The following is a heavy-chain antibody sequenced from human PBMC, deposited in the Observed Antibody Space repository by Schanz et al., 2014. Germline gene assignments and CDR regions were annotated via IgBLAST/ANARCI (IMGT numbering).Heavy chain of an antibody. V-gene: IGHV3-23*01. CDR1: GFTFSTYA. J-gene: IGHJ4*02. CDR2: ISGSGGNT. D-gene: IGHD3-22*01. Sequence: VQLLQFGGGVVQPGRSLRLSCAASGFTFSTYAMSWVRQAPGKGLEWVSAISGSGGNTYYADSVKGRFTISRDNSKNTLYLQMNSLRAEDTAVYYCAKDPSHGDYDYYFDYWGQGTLVTVSS. CDR3: AKDPSHGDYDYYFDY.